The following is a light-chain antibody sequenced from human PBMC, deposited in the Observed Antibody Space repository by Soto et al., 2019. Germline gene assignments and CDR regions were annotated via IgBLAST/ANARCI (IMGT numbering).Light chain of an antibody. CDR2: DAS. V-gene: IGKV1-33*01. CDR1: QDISNY. Sequence: DIKMTQSPSSLSASVGDRVTITCQASQDISNYLHWYQQKPGKAPKLLIYDASNLEIGVPSRFSGSGSGTDFTFTISSLQPEDIATYYCQQYDNLPITFGQGTRLEIK. CDR3: QQYDNLPIT. J-gene: IGKJ5*01.